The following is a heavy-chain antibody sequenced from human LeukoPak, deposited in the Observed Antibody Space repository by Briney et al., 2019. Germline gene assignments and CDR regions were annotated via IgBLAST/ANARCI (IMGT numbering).Heavy chain of an antibody. CDR2: IYTSGST. CDR1: GGSISSYY. CDR3: AGVLRYFDWLSVNYYGMDV. D-gene: IGHD3-9*01. J-gene: IGHJ6*02. Sequence: SETLSLTCTVSGGSISSYYWSWIRQPAGKGLEWIGRIYTSGSTNYNPSLKSRVTMSVDTSTTQFSLKLSSVTAADTAVYYCAGVLRYFDWLSVNYYGMDVWGQGTTVTVSS. V-gene: IGHV4-4*07.